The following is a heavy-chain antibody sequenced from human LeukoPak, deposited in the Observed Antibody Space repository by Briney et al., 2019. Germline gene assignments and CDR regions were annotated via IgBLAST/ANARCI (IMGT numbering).Heavy chain of an antibody. D-gene: IGHD1-26*01. CDR2: IYTSGST. CDR1: GGSISSYY. CDR3: ARDSGVGPTHYFDY. Sequence: SETLSLTCTVSGGSISSYYWSWIRQPAGKGLEWIGRIYTSGSTNYNPSLKSRVTMSLDKSKNQFSLQLTSVTAADTAVYFCARDSGVGPTHYFDYWGQGTLVTVSS. V-gene: IGHV4-4*07. J-gene: IGHJ4*02.